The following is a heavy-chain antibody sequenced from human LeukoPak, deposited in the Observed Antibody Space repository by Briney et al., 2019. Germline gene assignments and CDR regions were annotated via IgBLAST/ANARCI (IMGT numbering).Heavy chain of an antibody. CDR1: GFTFSSYE. CDR2: ISSSGSTI. V-gene: IGHV3-48*03. Sequence: GGSLRLSCAVSGFTFSSYEMNWVRQAPGKGPEWVSYISSSGSTIYYADSVKGRFTISRDNARNTLYLQMNSLRAEDTAVYYCARDGVEFYNWFDPWGQGTLVTVSS. J-gene: IGHJ5*02. CDR3: ARDGVEFYNWFDP. D-gene: IGHD2-21*01.